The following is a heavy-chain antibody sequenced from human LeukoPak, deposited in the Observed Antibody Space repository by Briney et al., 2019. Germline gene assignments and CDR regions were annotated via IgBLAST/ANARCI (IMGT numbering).Heavy chain of an antibody. J-gene: IGHJ5*02. CDR3: AKDRTVTTEYNWFDP. D-gene: IGHD4-17*01. Sequence: GGSLRVSCAASGFSFISYAMSCVRQALGKGLEWVSAISGSGGSTYYEDSVKGRFTISRDNSKNTLYLQMNSLRAEDTAVYYCAKDRTVTTEYNWFDPWGQGTLVTVSS. V-gene: IGHV3-23*01. CDR2: ISGSGGST. CDR1: GFSFISYA.